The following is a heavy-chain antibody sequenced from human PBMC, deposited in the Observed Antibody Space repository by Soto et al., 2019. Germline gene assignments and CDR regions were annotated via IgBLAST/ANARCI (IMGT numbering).Heavy chain of an antibody. V-gene: IGHV4-31*03. CDR2: IYYSGST. CDR3: ARARLRAVYAFDF. CDR1: GGSINSGAYY. Sequence: QVQLQESGPGLVNPSQTLSLTCTVSGGSINSGAYYWSWVRQHPGKGLEWIGYIYYSGSTYFSPSHKSRLTISIDTSKNQFSLKLSSVTAADTDMYYCARARLRAVYAFDFWGQGTMVTVSS. J-gene: IGHJ3*01. D-gene: IGHD5-12*01.